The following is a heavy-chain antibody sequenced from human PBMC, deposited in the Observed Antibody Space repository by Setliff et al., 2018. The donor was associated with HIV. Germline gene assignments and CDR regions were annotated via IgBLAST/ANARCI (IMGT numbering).Heavy chain of an antibody. D-gene: IGHD3-22*01. J-gene: IGHJ4*02. Sequence: GGSLRLSCAASGFTFSNYEMNWVRQAPGKGLEWVSYISSSGTTIYYADSVKGRFTISRDNAKNSLYLQMNSLRAEDTAVYYCARPNYYDSSGSFGYWGQGTLVTVPQ. CDR2: ISSSGTTI. V-gene: IGHV3-48*03. CDR1: GFTFSNYE. CDR3: ARPNYYDSSGSFGY.